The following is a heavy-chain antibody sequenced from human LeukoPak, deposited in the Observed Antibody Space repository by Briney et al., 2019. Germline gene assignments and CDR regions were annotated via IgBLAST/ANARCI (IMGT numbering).Heavy chain of an antibody. D-gene: IGHD3-16*01. CDR2: IYYSGST. J-gene: IGHJ4*02. V-gene: IGHV4-59*08. CDR3: ARGPSYDYVWGSYPYYFDY. CDR1: GGSISSYY. Sequence: SETLSLTCTVSGGSISSYYWSWIRQPPGKGLEWIGYIYYSGSTNYNPSLKSRVIISVDTSKNQFSLKLSSVTAADTAVYYCARGPSYDYVWGSYPYYFDYWGQGTLVTVSS.